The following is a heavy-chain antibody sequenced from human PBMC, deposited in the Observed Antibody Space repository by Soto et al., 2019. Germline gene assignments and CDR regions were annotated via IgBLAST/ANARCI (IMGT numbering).Heavy chain of an antibody. V-gene: IGHV3-30-3*01. Sequence: QVQLVESGGGVVQPGRSLRLSCAASGFTFSSYAMHWVRQAPGKGLEWVAVISYDGSNKYYADSVKGRFTISRDNSKNTLYLQMNSLRAEDTAVYYCARDSGIAAAGTFDYWGQGTLVTVSS. CDR1: GFTFSSYA. J-gene: IGHJ4*02. D-gene: IGHD6-13*01. CDR2: ISYDGSNK. CDR3: ARDSGIAAAGTFDY.